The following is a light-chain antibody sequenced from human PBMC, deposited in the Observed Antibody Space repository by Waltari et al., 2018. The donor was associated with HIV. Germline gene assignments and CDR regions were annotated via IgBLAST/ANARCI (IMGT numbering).Light chain of an antibody. Sequence: QSALTQPASVSGSPGQSITISCTGTSSDVGGYDYDSWYQQHPGKAPKLMIFDVSNRPSGVSNRSSGSKSGNTASLTISGLQAEDEADYYCSSYTSSSALDVVFGGGTKLTVL. J-gene: IGLJ2*01. V-gene: IGLV2-14*03. CDR1: SSDVGGYDY. CDR2: DVS. CDR3: SSYTSSSALDVV.